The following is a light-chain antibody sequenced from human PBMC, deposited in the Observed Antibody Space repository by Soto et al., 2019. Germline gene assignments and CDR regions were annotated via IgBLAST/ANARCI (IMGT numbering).Light chain of an antibody. V-gene: IGKV3-15*01. CDR3: QQYYNWPPYT. CDR2: GAS. Sequence: EIVMTQSPATLSVSPGERATLSCRASQSVSSNLAWYQQKPGQPPRLLIYGASTRATGIPARFSGSGSGTEFTLTISSLQSEDFAVYYCQQYYNWPPYTFGQGTKLEIK. J-gene: IGKJ2*01. CDR1: QSVSSN.